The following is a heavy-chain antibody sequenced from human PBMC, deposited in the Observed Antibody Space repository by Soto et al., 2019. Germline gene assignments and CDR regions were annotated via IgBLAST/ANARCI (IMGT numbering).Heavy chain of an antibody. CDR2: ISAYNGNT. D-gene: IGHD2-15*01. CDR3: ARANLGYCSGGSCYIPRPCDY. CDR1: GYTFTSYG. V-gene: IGHV1-18*01. Sequence: ASVKVSCKASGYTFTSYGISWVRQAPGQGLEWMGWISAYNGNTNYAQKLQGRVTMTTDTSTSTACMELRSLRSDDTAVYYCARANLGYCSGGSCYIPRPCDYWGQGTLVTVSS. J-gene: IGHJ4*02.